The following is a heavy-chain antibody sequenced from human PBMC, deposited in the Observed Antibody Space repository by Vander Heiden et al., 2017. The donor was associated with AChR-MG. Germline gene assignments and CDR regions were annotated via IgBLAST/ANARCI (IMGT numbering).Heavy chain of an antibody. Sequence: QLQLQESGPGLVKPSETLSLTCSVSGGSISRTTYYWGWIRQPPGKGLEWIGSIYYSGRTYYNTSLKSRVTVSVDTSKNQFSLKLSSVTAADTAVYYCARHMYSSPVESWGQGTLVPVSS. CDR3: ARHMYSSPVES. V-gene: IGHV4-39*01. CDR2: IYYSGRT. J-gene: IGHJ4*02. D-gene: IGHD6-13*01. CDR1: GGSISRTTYY.